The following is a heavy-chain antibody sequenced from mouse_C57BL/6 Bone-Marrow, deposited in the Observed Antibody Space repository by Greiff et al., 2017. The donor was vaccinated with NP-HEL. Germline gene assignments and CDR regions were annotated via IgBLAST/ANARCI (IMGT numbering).Heavy chain of an antibody. CDR1: GYTFTDYN. CDR3: ARPYGSSFPRDY. Sequence: EVQLQQSGPELVKPGASVKMSCKASGYTFTDYNMHWVKQSPGKSLEWIGYINPNNGGTSYNQKFKGKATLTVNKSSSTAYMELRSLTSEDSAVYYCARPYGSSFPRDYWGQGTTLTGAS. CDR2: INPNNGGT. D-gene: IGHD1-1*01. V-gene: IGHV1-22*01. J-gene: IGHJ2*01.